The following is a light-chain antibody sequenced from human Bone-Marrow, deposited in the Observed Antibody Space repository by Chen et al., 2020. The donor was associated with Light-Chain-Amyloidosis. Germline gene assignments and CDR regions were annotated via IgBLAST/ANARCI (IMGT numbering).Light chain of an antibody. Sequence: SYELTQPPSVSASPGQTARITCSGDDLPTKYAYWYQQKPGHAPVLVIHRDTERHPGISERFSGSSSGTTATLTISGVQAEDEADYHCQSADSSGTYEVIFGGGTKLTVL. CDR3: QSADSSGTYEVI. CDR1: DLPTKY. V-gene: IGLV3-25*03. J-gene: IGLJ2*01. CDR2: RDT.